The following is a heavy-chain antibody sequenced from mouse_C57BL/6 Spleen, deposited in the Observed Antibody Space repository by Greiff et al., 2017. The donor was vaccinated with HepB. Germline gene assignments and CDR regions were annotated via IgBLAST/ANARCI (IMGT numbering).Heavy chain of an antibody. D-gene: IGHD2-3*01. J-gene: IGHJ3*01. CDR3: ARYIYYDGYPFAY. CDR2: IRNKANGYTT. V-gene: IGHV7-3*01. Sequence: DVMLVESGGGLVQPGGSLSLSCAASGFTFTDYYMSWVRQPPGKALEWLGFIRNKANGYTTAYSASVKGRFTISRDNSQSILYLQMNALRAEDSATYYCARYIYYDGYPFAYWGQGTLVTVSA. CDR1: GFTFTDYY.